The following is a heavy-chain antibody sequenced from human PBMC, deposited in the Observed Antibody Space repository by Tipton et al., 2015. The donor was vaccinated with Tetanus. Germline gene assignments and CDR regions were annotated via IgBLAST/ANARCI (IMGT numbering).Heavy chain of an antibody. CDR2: IYQTDST. J-gene: IGHJ4*02. V-gene: IGHV4-30-2*01. Sequence: TLSITCTVSGGLITTGGYSWGWIRQPPGQGLEWIGYIYQTDSTYYSLSLRSRLTITINRTKNQFSLKLTSGTAADTAVYYCVRGGGLGAYSFGFEYWGRGTLVSVSS. CDR3: VRGGGLGAYSFGFEY. D-gene: IGHD5-18*01. CDR1: GGLITTGGYS.